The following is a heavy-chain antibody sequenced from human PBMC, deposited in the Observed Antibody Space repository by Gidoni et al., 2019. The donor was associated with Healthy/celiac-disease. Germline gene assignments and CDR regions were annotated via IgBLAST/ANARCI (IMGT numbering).Heavy chain of an antibody. D-gene: IGHD3-3*01. J-gene: IGHJ6*03. CDR2: ISYDGSNK. V-gene: IGHV3-30*18. CDR1: GFTFSSDG. CDR3: AKAYDFWSGPNYMDV. Sequence: QVQLVESGGGVVQPGRSLRLSCAASGFTFSSDGMHWVRQAPGKGLEWVAVISYDGSNKYYADAVKGRFTISRDNSKNTLYLQMNSLRAEDTAVYYCAKAYDFWSGPNYMDVWGKGTTVTVSS.